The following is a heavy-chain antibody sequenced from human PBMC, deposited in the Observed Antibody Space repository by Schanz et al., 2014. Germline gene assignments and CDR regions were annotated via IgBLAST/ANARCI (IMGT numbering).Heavy chain of an antibody. CDR3: ATLDYADSVS. J-gene: IGHJ5*02. D-gene: IGHD4-17*01. V-gene: IGHV1-46*01. Sequence: QVQLVQSGAEVKKPGASVKVSCKASEYTFTRHYMHWVRQAPGQGLEWMGRIVPIAGITNYAQRFQGRVTITADKSSDTAYMELSSLRSEDTAVYYCATLDYADSVSWGQGTLXTVSS. CDR2: IVPIAGIT. CDR1: EYTFTRHY.